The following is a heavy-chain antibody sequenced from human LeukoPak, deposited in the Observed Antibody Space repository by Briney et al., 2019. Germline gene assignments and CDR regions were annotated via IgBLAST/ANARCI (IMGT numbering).Heavy chain of an antibody. CDR2: IRYDGSNK. J-gene: IGHJ4*02. Sequence: GGSLRLSCAASGFTFSSYGMHWVRQAPGKGLEWVTFIRYDGSNKYYADSVKGRFTISRDNSKNTLYLQMNSLRAEDTAVYYCARGGYGDYRLFDYWGQGTLVTVSS. CDR3: ARGGYGDYRLFDY. CDR1: GFTFSSYG. V-gene: IGHV3-30*02. D-gene: IGHD4-17*01.